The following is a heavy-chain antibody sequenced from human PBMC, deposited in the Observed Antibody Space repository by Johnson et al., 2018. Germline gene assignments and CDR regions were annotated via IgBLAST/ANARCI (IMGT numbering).Heavy chain of an antibody. CDR1: GFTFSSYN. Sequence: VQLVQSGGGLVQPGGSLRLSCAASGFTFSSYNMNWVRQAPGKGLAWVSYISRGSSTKNFVDSVKGRFIISRENAKNSLYLKMNSLRAEDTAVYYCSTGGGVTFWGKGTTVTVSS. J-gene: IGHJ6*04. D-gene: IGHD3-16*01. CDR2: ISRGSSTK. CDR3: STGGGVTF. V-gene: IGHV3-48*01.